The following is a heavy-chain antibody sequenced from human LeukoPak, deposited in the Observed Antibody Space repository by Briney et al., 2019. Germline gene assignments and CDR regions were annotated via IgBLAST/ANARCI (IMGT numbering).Heavy chain of an antibody. D-gene: IGHD3-10*01. CDR3: AAGSGSYYKATS. J-gene: IGHJ5*02. CDR2: ISSSGSNT. Sequence: PTGGSLRLSCAASGFTFNTYAMTWVRQAPGKGLEWVSSISSSGSNTYYTDSVKGRFTISRDNSKYTLYLQMNSLSVEDTAVYYCAAGSGSYYKATSWGQGTLVTVSS. CDR1: GFTFNTYA. V-gene: IGHV3-23*01.